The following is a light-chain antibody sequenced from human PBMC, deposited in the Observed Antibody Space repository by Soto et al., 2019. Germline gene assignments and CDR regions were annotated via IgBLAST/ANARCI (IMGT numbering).Light chain of an antibody. J-gene: IGLJ2*01. V-gene: IGLV2-14*01. CDR3: SSYTSSSTPV. Sequence: QSALTQPASVSGSPGQSITISCTGTSSDVGGYNYVSWYQQHPGKAPKVMIYDVSNRPSGVSNRFSGSKSGNTASLTISGLQAEDEADYYRSSYTSSSTPVFGGGTKVTVL. CDR2: DVS. CDR1: SSDVGGYNY.